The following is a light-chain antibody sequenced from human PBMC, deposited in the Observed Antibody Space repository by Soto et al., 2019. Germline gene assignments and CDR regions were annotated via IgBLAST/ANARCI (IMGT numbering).Light chain of an antibody. CDR2: GNV. V-gene: IGLV1-40*01. CDR3: QSYDSSLGFV. CDR1: SSNIGADHD. Sequence: QSVLTQPSSVSGAPGQRVTFSCIGSSSNIGADHDVHWYQQLPGTAPKLLIYGNVNRPSGVPDRFSGSKSGASAALAITGLQAEDEADYYCQSYDSSLGFVFGTGTKLTVL. J-gene: IGLJ1*01.